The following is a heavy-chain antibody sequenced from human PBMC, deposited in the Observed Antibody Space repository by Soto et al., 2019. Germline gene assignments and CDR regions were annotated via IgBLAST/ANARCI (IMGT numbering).Heavy chain of an antibody. J-gene: IGHJ4*02. CDR1: GGSISSSSYY. CDR3: ATPAGVVAAPYFDY. D-gene: IGHD2-15*01. V-gene: IGHV4-39*01. CDR2: IYYSGST. Sequence: PSETLSLTCTVSGGSISSSSYYWGWIRQPPGKGLEWIGSIYYSGSTYYNPSLKSRVTISVDTSKNQFSLKLSSVTAADTAVYYCATPAGVVAAPYFDYWGQGTLVTVSS.